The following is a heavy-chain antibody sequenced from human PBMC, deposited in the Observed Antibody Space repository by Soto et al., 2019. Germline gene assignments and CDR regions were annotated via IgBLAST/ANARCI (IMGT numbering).Heavy chain of an antibody. V-gene: IGHV4-39*01. CDR2: IYYSGST. CDR3: AIHGTWIIVGAMYYFDY. Sequence: SETLSLTCTVSGGSISSSSYYWGWIRQPPGKGLEWIGSIYYSGSTYYNPSLKSRVTISVDTSKNQFSLKLSSVTAADTAVYYCAIHGTWIIVGAMYYFDYWGQGTLVTVSS. CDR1: GGSISSSSYY. J-gene: IGHJ4*02. D-gene: IGHD1-26*01.